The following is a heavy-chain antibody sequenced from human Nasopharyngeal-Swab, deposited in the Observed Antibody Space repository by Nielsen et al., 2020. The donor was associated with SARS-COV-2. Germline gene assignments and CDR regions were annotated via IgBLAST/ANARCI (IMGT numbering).Heavy chain of an antibody. V-gene: IGHV1-8*01. J-gene: IGHJ6*02. Sequence: ASVKVSCKASGYTFTSYDINWVRQATGQGLEWMGWMNPNSGNTGYAQKFQGRVTMARNTSISTAYMELSSLRSEDTAVYYCARDDRYYDILTGYLPNYGMDVWGQGTTVTVSS. CDR3: ARDDRYYDILTGYLPNYGMDV. D-gene: IGHD3-9*01. CDR2: MNPNSGNT. CDR1: GYTFTSYD.